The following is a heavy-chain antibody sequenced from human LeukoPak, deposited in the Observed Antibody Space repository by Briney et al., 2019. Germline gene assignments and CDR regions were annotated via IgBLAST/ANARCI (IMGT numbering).Heavy chain of an antibody. CDR2: INPNSGGT. CDR3: ARSLVGAKDAFDI. J-gene: IGHJ3*02. V-gene: IGHV1-2*02. Sequence: ASVKVSCKASGYTFTGYYMHWVRQAPGQGLEWMGWINPNSGGTNYAQKFRGRVTMTRDTSISTAYMELSRLRSDDTAVYYCARSLVGAKDAFDIWGQGTMVTVSS. CDR1: GYTFTGYY. D-gene: IGHD1-26*01.